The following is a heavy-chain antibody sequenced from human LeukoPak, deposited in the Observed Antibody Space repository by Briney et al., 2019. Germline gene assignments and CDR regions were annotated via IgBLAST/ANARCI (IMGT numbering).Heavy chain of an antibody. CDR1: GGSISSGGYS. V-gene: IGHV4-31*11. CDR2: IYYSGST. CDR3: ASAVVPAAKDYYGMDV. Sequence: PSQTLSLTCAVSGGSISSGGYSWSWIRQPPGKGLEWIGYIYYSGSTYYNPSLKSRVTISVDTSKNQFSLKLSSVTAADTAVYYCASAVVPAAKDYYGMDVWGKGTTVTVSS. D-gene: IGHD2-2*01. J-gene: IGHJ6*04.